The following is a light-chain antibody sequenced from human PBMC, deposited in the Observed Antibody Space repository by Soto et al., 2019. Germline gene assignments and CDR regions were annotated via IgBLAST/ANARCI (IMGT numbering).Light chain of an antibody. CDR3: QHYVSSPYT. V-gene: IGKV3-20*01. Sequence: IVLTQSPGTLSLSPGERATLSCRASQSVTSSYLAWYQQKPGQAPRLLIYDASSRATGIPDRFSGSGSGTDFTLAISRLEPEDFAVYYCQHYVSSPYTFGQGTKLEIK. CDR1: QSVTSSY. CDR2: DAS. J-gene: IGKJ2*01.